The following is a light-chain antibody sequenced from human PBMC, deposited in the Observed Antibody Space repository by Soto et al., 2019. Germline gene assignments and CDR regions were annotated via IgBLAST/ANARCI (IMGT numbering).Light chain of an antibody. Sequence: QTVVTQEPSLTVSPGGTVTLTCGSKTGVVSGGHYPCWFQQKPGQAPRTLIYETSLKHPWTPERFSGSLLGGKAALTLSGAQPEDEAEYYCLLSFSGAYVVFGGGTKVTVL. J-gene: IGLJ3*02. CDR3: LLSFSGAYVV. CDR1: TGVVSGGHY. V-gene: IGLV7-46*01. CDR2: ETS.